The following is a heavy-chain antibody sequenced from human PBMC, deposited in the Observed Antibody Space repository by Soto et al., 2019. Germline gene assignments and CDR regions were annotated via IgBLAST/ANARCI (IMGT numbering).Heavy chain of an antibody. CDR2: ISSSGSNI. Sequence: PGGSLRLSCAASGFTFSDYYMTWIRQAPGKGLEWVSYISSSGSNIYYADSVKGRSTISRDNAKNSLYLQMNSLRAEDTAVYYCARVHYYYYGMDVWGQGTMVTVSS. CDR1: GFTFSDYY. V-gene: IGHV3-11*01. CDR3: ARVHYYYYGMDV. J-gene: IGHJ6*02.